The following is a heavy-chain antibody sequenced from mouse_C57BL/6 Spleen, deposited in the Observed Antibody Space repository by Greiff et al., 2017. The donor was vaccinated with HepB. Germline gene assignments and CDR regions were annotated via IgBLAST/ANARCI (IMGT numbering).Heavy chain of an antibody. V-gene: IGHV5-4*01. CDR1: GFTFSSYA. CDR2: ISDGGSYT. Sequence: EVKLMESGGGLVKPGGSLKLSCAASGFTFSSYAMSWVRQTPEKRLEWVATISDGGSYTYYPDNVKSRFTISRDNAKNNLYLQMSHLKSEDTAMYYCARDSDYDGWFAYWGQGTLVTVSA. CDR3: ARDSDYDGWFAY. J-gene: IGHJ3*01. D-gene: IGHD2-4*01.